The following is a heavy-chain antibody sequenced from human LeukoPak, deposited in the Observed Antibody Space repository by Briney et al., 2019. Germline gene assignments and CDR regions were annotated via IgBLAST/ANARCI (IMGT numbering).Heavy chain of an antibody. J-gene: IGHJ4*02. D-gene: IGHD6-13*01. V-gene: IGHV3-23*01. CDR2: VSRSGDST. CDR1: GFTFSRYA. Sequence: GGSLRLSCAASGFTFSRYAGSWVRQAPGKGLEWVSAVSRSGDSTYYADSVKGRFTSSRDNSKNTLYLQMSSLRADDTAVYYCAKSGPDMAATGDFDNWGQGTLVTVSS. CDR3: AKSGPDMAATGDFDN.